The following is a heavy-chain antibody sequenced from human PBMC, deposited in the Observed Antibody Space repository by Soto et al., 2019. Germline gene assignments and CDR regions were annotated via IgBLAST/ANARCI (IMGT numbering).Heavy chain of an antibody. J-gene: IGHJ4*02. D-gene: IGHD5-18*01. V-gene: IGHV3-9*01. CDR1: GFTFDDYA. Sequence: EVQLEESGGALVQPGRSLRLSCAASGFTFDDYAMYWVRQVLGKGLEWVSSISWNSGNIGYADSVKGRFTTSRDNAENSLYLQMNSLRPEDTALYYCVRSKGGYSYGTPFDYWDQGTLVTVSS. CDR2: ISWNSGNI. CDR3: VRSKGGYSYGTPFDY.